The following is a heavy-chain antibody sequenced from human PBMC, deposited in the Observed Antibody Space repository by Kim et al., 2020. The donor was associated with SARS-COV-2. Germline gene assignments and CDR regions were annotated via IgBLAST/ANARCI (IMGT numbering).Heavy chain of an antibody. Sequence: ASVKVSCKASGYTFTSYGISWVRQAPGQGLEWMGWISPYNGNTNYAQKLQGRVTMTTDTSTSTAYMELRSLRSDDTAVYYCARVAYYGSGSYYDDYWGQGTLVTVSS. V-gene: IGHV1-18*01. CDR1: GYTFTSYG. J-gene: IGHJ4*02. D-gene: IGHD3-10*01. CDR3: ARVAYYGSGSYYDDY. CDR2: ISPYNGNT.